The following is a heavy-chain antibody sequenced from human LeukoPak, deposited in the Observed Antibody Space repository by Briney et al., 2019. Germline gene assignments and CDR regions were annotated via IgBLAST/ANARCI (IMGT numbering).Heavy chain of an antibody. J-gene: IGHJ4*02. CDR3: ARDRYYYDTSGYFSFMHS. CDR1: GGSISSSNW. CDR2: IYHSGST. D-gene: IGHD3-22*01. Sequence: SETLSLTCAVSGGSISSSNWWSWVRQPPGKGLEWIGEIYHSGSTNYNPSLKSRVTISVDTSKNQFSLKLSSVTAADTAVYYCARDRYYYDTSGYFSFMHSWGQGTLVTVSS. V-gene: IGHV4-4*02.